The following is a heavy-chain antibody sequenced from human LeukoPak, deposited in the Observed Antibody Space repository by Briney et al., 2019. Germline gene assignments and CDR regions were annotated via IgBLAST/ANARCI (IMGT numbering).Heavy chain of an antibody. CDR1: GGSISSYY. D-gene: IGHD3-22*01. V-gene: IGHV4-59*08. Sequence: PSETLSLTCTVSGGSISSYYWSWIRQPPGKGLEWIGSIYHSGSTYYNPSLKSRVTISVDTSKNQFSLKLSSVTAADTAVYYCASRKGVSGYDYWGQGTLVTVSS. CDR2: IYHSGST. CDR3: ASRKGVSGYDY. J-gene: IGHJ4*02.